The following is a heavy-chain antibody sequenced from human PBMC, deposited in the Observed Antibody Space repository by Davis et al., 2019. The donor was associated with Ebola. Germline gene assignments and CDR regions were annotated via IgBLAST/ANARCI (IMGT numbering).Heavy chain of an antibody. CDR3: ARSRTYYYGSGSLDV. CDR2: INHSGST. Sequence: PSETLSLTCTVSGGSISSYYWSWIRQPPGKGLEWIGEINHSGSTNYNPSLKSRVTISVDTSKNQFSLKLSSVTAADTAVYYCARSRTYYYGSGSLDVWGKGTTVTVSS. CDR1: GGSISSYY. J-gene: IGHJ6*04. V-gene: IGHV4-34*01. D-gene: IGHD3-10*01.